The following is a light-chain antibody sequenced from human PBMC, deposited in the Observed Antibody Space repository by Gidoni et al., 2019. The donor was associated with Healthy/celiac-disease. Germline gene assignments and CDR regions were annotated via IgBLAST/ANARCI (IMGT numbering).Light chain of an antibody. CDR3: QQYSNWPPLT. Sequence: EIVMTQSPATLSVSPGDRATLSCRASQSVSSNLAWYQQKPGQAPRPLIYGASTRATGIPARFSGSGSGTEFTLTISSLQSEDFAVYYCQQYSNWPPLTFGGGTKVEIK. CDR1: QSVSSN. CDR2: GAS. J-gene: IGKJ4*01. V-gene: IGKV3-15*01.